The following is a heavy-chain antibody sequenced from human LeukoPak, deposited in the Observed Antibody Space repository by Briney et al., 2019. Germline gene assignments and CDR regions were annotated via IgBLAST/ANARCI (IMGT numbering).Heavy chain of an antibody. CDR2: INPSGGSA. V-gene: IGHV1-46*01. J-gene: IGHJ4*02. CDR3: ARRSPNYYFDY. CDR1: GYTFTSYY. Sequence: ASVKVSCKASGYTFTSYYIHWVRQAPGQGLEWMGIINPSGGSASYAQKFEGRVTMTRDTSTSTVYMELSSLRAEDTAVYYCARRSPNYYFDYWGQGTPVTVSS.